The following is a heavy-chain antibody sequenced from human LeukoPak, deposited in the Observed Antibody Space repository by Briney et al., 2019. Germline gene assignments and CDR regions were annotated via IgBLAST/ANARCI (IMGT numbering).Heavy chain of an antibody. Sequence: GGSLRLSCAASGFTFSSYAMSWVRQAPGKGLEWVSAISGSGGSTYYADSVKGRFTISRDNSKNTLYLQMNSLRAEDTAVYYYAKDLVVVVGALFDYWGQGTLVTVSS. CDR2: ISGSGGST. V-gene: IGHV3-23*01. CDR1: GFTFSSYA. D-gene: IGHD2-15*01. J-gene: IGHJ4*02. CDR3: AKDLVVVVGALFDY.